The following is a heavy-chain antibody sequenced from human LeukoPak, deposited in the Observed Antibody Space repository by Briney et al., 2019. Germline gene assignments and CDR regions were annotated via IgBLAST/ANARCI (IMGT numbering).Heavy chain of an antibody. D-gene: IGHD2-2*01. J-gene: IGHJ4*02. CDR2: INTDTGDP. CDR1: GYTFTSYA. V-gene: IGHV7-4-1*02. CDR3: ARARYCSSTKCYGDY. Sequence: ASVKVSCKASGYTFTSYAIDWVRQAPGQGLEWMGWINTDTGDPTYAQGFTGRFVFSLDTSVSTAYLQISSLKAEDTAVYYCARARYCSSTKCYGDYWGQGTLVTVSS.